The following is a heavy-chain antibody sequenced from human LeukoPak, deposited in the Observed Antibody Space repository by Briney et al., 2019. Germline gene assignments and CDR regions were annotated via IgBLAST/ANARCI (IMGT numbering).Heavy chain of an antibody. CDR3: ATRGGVVAAAIDY. CDR2: INPNSGGT. CDR1: GYTFTVYY. D-gene: IGHD2-2*01. V-gene: IGHV1-2*02. Sequence: ASVKVSCKASGYTFTVYYMHWVRQAPGQGLEWMGWINPNSGGTNYAQKFQGRVTMTRDTSISTAYMELSRLRSDDTAVYYCATRGGVVAAAIDYWGQGTLVTVSS. J-gene: IGHJ4*02.